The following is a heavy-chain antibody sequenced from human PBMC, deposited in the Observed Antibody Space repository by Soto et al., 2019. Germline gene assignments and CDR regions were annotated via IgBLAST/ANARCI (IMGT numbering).Heavy chain of an antibody. D-gene: IGHD2-2*01. J-gene: IGHJ4*02. Sequence: GGSLRLSCAASGFTFSSYGMHWVRQAPGKGLEWVAVIWYDGSNKYYADSVKGRFTIPRDNSKNTLYLQMNSLRAEDTAVYYCAKLPGVVDPGDYWGQGTLVTVSS. CDR1: GFTFSSYG. V-gene: IGHV3-33*06. CDR2: IWYDGSNK. CDR3: AKLPGVVDPGDY.